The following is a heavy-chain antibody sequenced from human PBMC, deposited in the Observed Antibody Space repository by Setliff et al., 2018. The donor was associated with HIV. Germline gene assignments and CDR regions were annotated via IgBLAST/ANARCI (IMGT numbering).Heavy chain of an antibody. CDR2: IKSKTDGGTT. V-gene: IGHV3-15*05. CDR1: GFPFSNVW. CDR3: AKNLYRSPWSPLDY. Sequence: GGSLRLSCTASGFPFSNVWMTWVRQAPGKGLEWVGRIKSKTDGGTTDYGASVKGRFTISRNDSENTLYLQMNNLAIEDTALYYCAKNLYRSPWSPLDYWGQGTLVTVSS. J-gene: IGHJ4*02. D-gene: IGHD6-19*01.